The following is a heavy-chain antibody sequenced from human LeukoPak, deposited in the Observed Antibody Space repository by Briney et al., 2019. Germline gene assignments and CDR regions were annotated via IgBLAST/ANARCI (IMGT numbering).Heavy chain of an antibody. D-gene: IGHD6-13*01. CDR3: ARGGPYSSSWLKGFDY. Sequence: GGSLRLSCAASGFTFSNAWMHWFRQAPGKGLVWVSRINTDGSSTSYADSVKGRFTISRDNAKNTLYLQMNSLRAEDTAVYYCARGGPYSSSWLKGFDYWGQGTLVTVSS. J-gene: IGHJ4*02. CDR2: INTDGSST. V-gene: IGHV3-74*01. CDR1: GFTFSNAW.